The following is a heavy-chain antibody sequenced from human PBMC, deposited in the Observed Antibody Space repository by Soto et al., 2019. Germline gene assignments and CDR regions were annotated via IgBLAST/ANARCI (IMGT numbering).Heavy chain of an antibody. J-gene: IGHJ6*03. D-gene: IGHD3-3*01. Sequence: GGSLRLSCAASGFTFSSYAMSWVRQAPGKGLEWVSAISGSGGSTYYADSVKGRFTISRDNSKNTLYLQMNSLRAEDTAVYYCAKEGITIFGVATPENYYYYYYMDVWGKGTTVTVSS. V-gene: IGHV3-23*01. CDR3: AKEGITIFGVATPENYYYYYYMDV. CDR2: ISGSGGST. CDR1: GFTFSSYA.